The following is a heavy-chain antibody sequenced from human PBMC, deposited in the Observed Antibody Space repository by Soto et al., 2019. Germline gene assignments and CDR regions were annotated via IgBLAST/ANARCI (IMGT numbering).Heavy chain of an antibody. CDR1: GDSLSRSSYF. D-gene: IGHD3-10*01. Sequence: LSLTCTVSGDSLSRSSYFWGWIRQPPGKGLEWIGNIYYSGSTSYNPSLKSRVTISVDTSRNQFSLKLSSVTAADTAVYFCASSSFLRSGDLFHGLDVWGQGTTVTVSS. CDR3: ASSSFLRSGDLFHGLDV. J-gene: IGHJ6*02. CDR2: IYYSGST. V-gene: IGHV4-39*01.